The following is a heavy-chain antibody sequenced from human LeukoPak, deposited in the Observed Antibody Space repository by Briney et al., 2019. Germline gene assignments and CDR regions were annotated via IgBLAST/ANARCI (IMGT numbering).Heavy chain of an antibody. CDR2: IYHSGST. D-gene: IGHD1-26*01. CDR1: GYSISSGYY. J-gene: IGHJ4*02. CDR3: AKRSLSGSYLGFDY. V-gene: IGHV4-38-2*02. Sequence: SETLSLTCTVSGYSISSGYYWGWIRQPPGKGLEWIGSIYHSGSTYYNPSLKSRVTISVDTSKNQFSLKLSSVTAADTAIYYCAKRSLSGSYLGFDYWGQGTLVTVSS.